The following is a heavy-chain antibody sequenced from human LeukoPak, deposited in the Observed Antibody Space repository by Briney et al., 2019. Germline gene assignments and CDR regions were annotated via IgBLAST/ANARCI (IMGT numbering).Heavy chain of an antibody. CDR3: ARDLAPDADAFDI. D-gene: IGHD1-14*01. CDR1: GGSISSYY. J-gene: IGHJ3*02. V-gene: IGHV4-59*01. Sequence: SETLSLTCTVSGGSISSYYWSWIRQPPGKGLEWIGYIYYSGSTNYNPSLKSRVTISVDTSKNQFSLKLSSVTAADTAVYYCARDLAPDADAFDIWGQGTMVTVSS. CDR2: IYYSGST.